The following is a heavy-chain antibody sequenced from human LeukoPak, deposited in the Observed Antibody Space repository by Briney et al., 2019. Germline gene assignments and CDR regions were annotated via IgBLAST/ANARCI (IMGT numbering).Heavy chain of an antibody. V-gene: IGHV4-59*01. CDR1: AGSISSSY. Sequence: TSETLSLTCTVSAGSISSSYWSWIRQPPGKGLESIGYIYYNGHTNYNPSLKSRVTISVDTSKKQFTLKLSSVTAADTAVYYCATILPVNYYMDVWGKGTTVTVSS. J-gene: IGHJ6*03. CDR3: ATILPVNYYMDV. CDR2: IYYNGHT. D-gene: IGHD2-21*01.